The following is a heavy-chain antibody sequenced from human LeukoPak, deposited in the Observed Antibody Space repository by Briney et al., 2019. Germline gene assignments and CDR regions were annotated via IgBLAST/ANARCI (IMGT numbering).Heavy chain of an antibody. J-gene: IGHJ4*02. D-gene: IGHD5-18*01. CDR1: GFTSGDYA. Sequence: TGGSLRLSCTTSGFTSGDYAMSWVRQAPGEGLEWVGFIRNKAYGETPEYAATVKGTFTISRNDSKSIPYLQMNSLTTEDTAVYYCTRGNTYGIYWGQGALVTVSS. CDR2: IRNKAYGETP. V-gene: IGHV3-49*04. CDR3: TRGNTYGIY.